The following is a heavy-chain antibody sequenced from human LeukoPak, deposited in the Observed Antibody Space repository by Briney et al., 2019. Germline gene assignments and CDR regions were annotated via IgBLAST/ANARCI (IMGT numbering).Heavy chain of an antibody. J-gene: IGHJ4*02. D-gene: IGHD5-12*01. V-gene: IGHV1-18*01. CDR2: ISAYNGNT. CDR1: GYTFTSYG. Sequence: GASVKVSCKASGYTFTSYGISWVRQAPGQGLEWMGWISAYNGNTNYAQKLQGIVTMTTDTSTSTAYMELRSLRSDDTAVYYCAKTSGYFPLYYFDYWGQGTLVTVSS. CDR3: AKTSGYFPLYYFDY.